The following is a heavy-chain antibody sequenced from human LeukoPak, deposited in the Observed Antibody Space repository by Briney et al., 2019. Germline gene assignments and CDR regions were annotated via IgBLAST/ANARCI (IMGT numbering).Heavy chain of an antibody. Sequence: GGSLRLSCAASGFSFSTDGMSWVRQAPGKGLEWVSGILGLGGASRTYYADSVKGRFTISRDNSKNTLYLQMNSLRAEDTAVYYCAHGTMYQLDYWGQGTLVTVSS. CDR3: AHGTMYQLDY. D-gene: IGHD3-10*02. J-gene: IGHJ4*02. CDR2: ILGLGGASRT. CDR1: GFSFSTDG. V-gene: IGHV3-23*01.